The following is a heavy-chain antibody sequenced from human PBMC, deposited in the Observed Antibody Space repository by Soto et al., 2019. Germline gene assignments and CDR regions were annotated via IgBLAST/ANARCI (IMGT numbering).Heavy chain of an antibody. CDR3: VKGTWFGESFSAPFDY. CDR1: GFTFSSYA. J-gene: IGHJ4*02. Sequence: GGSLRLSCSASGFTFSSYAMHWVRQAPGKGLEYVSAISSNGGSTYYADSVKGRFTISRDNSKNTLYLQMSSLRAEDTAVYYCVKGTWFGESFSAPFDYWGQGTLVTVSS. D-gene: IGHD3-10*01. V-gene: IGHV3-64D*08. CDR2: ISSNGGST.